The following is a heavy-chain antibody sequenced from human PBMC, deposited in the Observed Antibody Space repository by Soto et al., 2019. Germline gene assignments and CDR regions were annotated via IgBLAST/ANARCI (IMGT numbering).Heavy chain of an antibody. CDR3: ARSVEGHFDY. J-gene: IGHJ4*02. Sequence: EVQLVESGGDLVQRGGSLRLSCVASGFTFSVYSMNWVRQAPGKGLEWFSYITSDTKTIKYADSVKGRFTISRDNAMNSVYLQMNSLRDVDTAVYYCARSVEGHFDYWGQGTVVTVSS. D-gene: IGHD6-19*01. CDR2: ITSDTKTI. V-gene: IGHV3-48*02. CDR1: GFTFSVYS.